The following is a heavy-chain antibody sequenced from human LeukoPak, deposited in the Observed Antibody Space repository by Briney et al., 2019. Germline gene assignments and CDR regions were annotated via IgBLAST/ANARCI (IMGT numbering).Heavy chain of an antibody. CDR1: AFTFSGSA. J-gene: IGHJ3*02. V-gene: IGHV3-73*01. CDR3: TRLTGADVFDI. Sequence: GGSLLLSCAASAFTFSGSAIHWVRQASGKGLEWVGRIRSKANNYSTAYAASVEGRFTISRDDSKSTAYLQMNSLKTEDTAVYYCTRLTGADVFDIWGQGTMVTVSS. D-gene: IGHD3-10*01. CDR2: IRSKANNYST.